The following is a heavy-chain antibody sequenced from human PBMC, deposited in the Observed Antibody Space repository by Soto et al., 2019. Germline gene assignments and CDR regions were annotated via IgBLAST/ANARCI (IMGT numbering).Heavy chain of an antibody. CDR3: ATPQDYEHCLDS. D-gene: IGHD3-22*01. J-gene: IGHJ4*02. Sequence: GASVKVSCKASGYTFTGYAMHWVRQAPGQRLEWMGWINAGNGNTKYSQKFQGRVTMTRDTSANTAYLELNSLISEDTAVYYCATPQDYEHCLDSWGQGTLVTVSS. CDR2: INAGNGNT. V-gene: IGHV1-3*01. CDR1: GYTFTGYA.